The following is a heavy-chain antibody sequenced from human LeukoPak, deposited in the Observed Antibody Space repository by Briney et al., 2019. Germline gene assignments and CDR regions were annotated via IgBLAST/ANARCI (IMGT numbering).Heavy chain of an antibody. Sequence: PSETLSLTCAVYGGSFSDYYWSWIRQPPGKGLEWIGEINHSGSTNYNPSLKSRVTISADTSKNQFSLKLNSVTAADTAVYYCASRPVLRFLEYLLYPWGQGTLVTVSS. D-gene: IGHD3-3*01. J-gene: IGHJ5*02. CDR3: ASRPVLRFLEYLLYP. CDR1: GGSFSDYY. CDR2: INHSGST. V-gene: IGHV4-34*01.